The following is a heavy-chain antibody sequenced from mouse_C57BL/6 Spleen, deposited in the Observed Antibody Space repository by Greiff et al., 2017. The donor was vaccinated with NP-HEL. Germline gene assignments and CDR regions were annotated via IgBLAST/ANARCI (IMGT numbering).Heavy chain of an antibody. CDR1: GYTFTDYY. CDR2: INPNNGGT. J-gene: IGHJ2*01. CDR3: ARRAGHFDY. D-gene: IGHD3-3*01. Sequence: VQLQQSGPELVKPGASVKISCKASGYTFTDYYMNWVKQSHGKSLEWIGDINPNNGGTSYNQKFKGKATLTVDKSSSTAYMELRSLTSEDSAVYYCARRAGHFDYWGQGTTLTVSS. V-gene: IGHV1-26*01.